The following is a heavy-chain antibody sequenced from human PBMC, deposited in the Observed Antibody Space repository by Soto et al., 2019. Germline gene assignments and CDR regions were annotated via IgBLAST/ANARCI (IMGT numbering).Heavy chain of an antibody. D-gene: IGHD2-2*01. Sequence: SETLSLTCSVSGGSITSTIDYWGWIRQSPGKGLEWIGNIYYDGSTFYNPTLKSRVTISVDTSKRQFSLRVSSVTAADTAVYYCARRGSASWGNWFDSWGHGTLVTVSS. CDR1: GGSITSTIDY. CDR3: ARRGSASWGNWFDS. J-gene: IGHJ5*01. V-gene: IGHV4-39*01. CDR2: IYYDGST.